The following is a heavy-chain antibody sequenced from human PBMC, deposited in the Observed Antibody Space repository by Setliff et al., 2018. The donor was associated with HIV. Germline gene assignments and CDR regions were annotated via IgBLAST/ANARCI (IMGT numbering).Heavy chain of an antibody. J-gene: IGHJ4*02. CDR3: ARAQMHRGVVAWSLYYFDY. CDR2: IYTSGST. Sequence: SETLSLTCIVSGGSISSSYWSWIRQPPGKGLEWIGYIYTSGSTNYNPSLKSRVTISVDTSKNQFSLKLSSVSVADRAIYYCARAQMHRGVVAWSLYYFDYWGQGALVTVSS. V-gene: IGHV4-4*09. CDR1: GGSISSSY. D-gene: IGHD3-10*01.